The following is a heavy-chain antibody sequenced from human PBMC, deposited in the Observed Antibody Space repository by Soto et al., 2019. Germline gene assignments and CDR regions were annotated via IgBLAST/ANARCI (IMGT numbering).Heavy chain of an antibody. D-gene: IGHD3-10*01. CDR1: GFTFSSYA. CDR2: ISGSGGST. CDR3: AKDIFHYYGSGPWFDP. Sequence: EVQLLESGGGLVQPGGSLRLSCAASGFTFSSYAMSWVRQAPGKGLEWVSAISGSGGSTYYADSVKGRFTISRDNSKNTLYLQMNRLRAEDTGGYYCAKDIFHYYGSGPWFDPWGQGTLVTVSS. J-gene: IGHJ5*02. V-gene: IGHV3-23*01.